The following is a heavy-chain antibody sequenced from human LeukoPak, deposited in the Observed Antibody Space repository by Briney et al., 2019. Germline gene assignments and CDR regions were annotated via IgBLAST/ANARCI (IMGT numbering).Heavy chain of an antibody. CDR2: ISDHNGNP. Sequence: ASVKVSCKASGYIFSNYGISWARQAPGQGLEWMGWISDHNGNPNYAQKFEGRATMTTDASTGTAYMELTSLTSDDTAVYYCARDSLLGAPYTDYWGQGTLVTVSS. CDR3: ARDSLLGAPYTDY. D-gene: IGHD3-3*02. V-gene: IGHV1-18*01. J-gene: IGHJ4*02. CDR1: GYIFSNYG.